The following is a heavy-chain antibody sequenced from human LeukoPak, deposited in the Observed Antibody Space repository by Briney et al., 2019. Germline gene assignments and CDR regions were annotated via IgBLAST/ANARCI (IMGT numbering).Heavy chain of an antibody. CDR1: GFPFNNYG. D-gene: IGHD4-11*01. CDR2: IRNDGSNK. J-gene: IGHJ6*04. CDR3: AKAHYSNWVPMDV. V-gene: IGHV3-30*02. Sequence: GGSLRLSCAASGFPFNNYGMHWVRPPPGKGLEWVAFIRNDGSNKYYADSVKGRFTISRDNSKNTLYLQMNSLRAEDTAVYYCAKAHYSNWVPMDVWGKGTTVTISS.